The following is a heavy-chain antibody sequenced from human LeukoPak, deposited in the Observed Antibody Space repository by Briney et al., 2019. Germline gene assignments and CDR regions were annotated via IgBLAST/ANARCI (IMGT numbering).Heavy chain of an antibody. Sequence: PSETLSLTCTVSGGSISSSSYYWGWIRQPPGKGLEWIGSIYYSGSTYYNPSLKSRVTISVDTSKNQFSLKLSSVTPADTAVYYCARLTLRWVNDYWGQGTLVTVSS. CDR1: GGSISSSSYY. CDR2: IYYSGST. J-gene: IGHJ4*02. CDR3: ARLTLRWVNDY. V-gene: IGHV4-39*01. D-gene: IGHD4-23*01.